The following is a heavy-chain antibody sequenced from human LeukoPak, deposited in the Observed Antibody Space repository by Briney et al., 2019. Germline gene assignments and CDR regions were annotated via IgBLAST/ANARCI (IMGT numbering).Heavy chain of an antibody. V-gene: IGHV3-7*04. J-gene: IGHJ5*01. CDR3: GRDPDS. Sequence: PGVSLRLSCAASGFIFSTYWMNWVRQAPGKGLEWVAGRSGDGSERDYVDSVRGRFTISRDNAKNSLYLQMNSLTAEDTAVYYCGRDPDSWGQGTVVTVSS. CDR1: GFIFSTYW. CDR2: RSGDGSER.